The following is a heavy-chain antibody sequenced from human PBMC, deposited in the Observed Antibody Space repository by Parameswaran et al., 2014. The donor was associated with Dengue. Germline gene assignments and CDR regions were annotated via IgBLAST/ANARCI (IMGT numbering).Heavy chain of an antibody. V-gene: IGHV4-39*01. J-gene: IGHJ5*02. D-gene: IGHD2-15*01. Sequence: VRQAPGKELEWIGTIYYRDYTYYNPSLKSRVIISVDTSKNQFSLKLNSVTAADTAVYYCARQLGHCTGGNCYFSYRWFDPWGQGTLVTVSS. CDR3: ARQLGHCTGGNCYFSYRWFDP. CDR2: IYYRDYT.